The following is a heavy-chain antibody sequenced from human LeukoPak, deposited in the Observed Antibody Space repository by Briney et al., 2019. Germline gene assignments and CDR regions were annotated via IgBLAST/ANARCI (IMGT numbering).Heavy chain of an antibody. D-gene: IGHD4-17*01. CDR1: GFSFSGSA. CDR2: IRSKANSYAT. V-gene: IGHV3-73*01. Sequence: GGSLRLSCAASGFSFSGSAMHWVRQVSGKGLEWVGRIRSKANSYATAYAASVKGRFTISRDDSKNTAYMQMNSLKTEDTAVYYCTKYVDYFGDVWGKGTTVTVSS. CDR3: TKYVDYFGDV. J-gene: IGHJ6*04.